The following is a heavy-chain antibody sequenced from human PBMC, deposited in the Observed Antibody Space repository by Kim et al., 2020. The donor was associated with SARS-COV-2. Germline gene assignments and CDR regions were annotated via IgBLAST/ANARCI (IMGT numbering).Heavy chain of an antibody. CDR2: IRSKANSYAT. CDR1: GFTFSGSA. J-gene: IGHJ6*02. Sequence: GGSLRLSCAASGFTFSGSAMHWVRQASGKGLEWVGRIRSKANSYATAYAASVKGRFTISRDDSKNTAYLQMNSLKTEDTAVYYCTRRALSYYGMDVWGQGTTVTVSS. V-gene: IGHV3-73*01. CDR3: TRRALSYYGMDV.